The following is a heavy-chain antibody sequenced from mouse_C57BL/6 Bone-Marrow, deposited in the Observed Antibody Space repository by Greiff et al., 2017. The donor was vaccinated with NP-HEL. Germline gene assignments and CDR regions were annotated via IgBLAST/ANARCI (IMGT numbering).Heavy chain of an antibody. CDR2: IDPADGDT. CDR1: GFNIKDYY. CDR3: TTYYYYGSSPYAMDY. D-gene: IGHD1-1*01. J-gene: IGHJ4*01. V-gene: IGHV14-1*01. Sequence: VQLQQSVAELVRPGASVKLSCTASGFNIKDYYMHWVKQRPEQGLEWIGRIDPADGDTEYAPKFQGKATMTADTSSTTAYLQLSSLTSEDTAVYYCTTYYYYGSSPYAMDYWGQGTSVTVSS.